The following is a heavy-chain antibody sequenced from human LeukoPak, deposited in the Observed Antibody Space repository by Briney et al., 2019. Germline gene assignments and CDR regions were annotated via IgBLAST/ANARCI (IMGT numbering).Heavy chain of an antibody. D-gene: IGHD2-8*01. CDR2: MNPNSGNT. CDR3: ARGRRMYSYNWFDP. CDR1: GYTFTSYD. V-gene: IGHV1-8*01. Sequence: ASVKVSCKASGYTFTSYDINWVRQATGQGLEWMGWMNPNSGNTGYAQKFQGRVTMTRNTSMSTAYMELSSLRSEDTAVYYCARGRRMYSYNWFDPWGQGTLVTVSS. J-gene: IGHJ5*02.